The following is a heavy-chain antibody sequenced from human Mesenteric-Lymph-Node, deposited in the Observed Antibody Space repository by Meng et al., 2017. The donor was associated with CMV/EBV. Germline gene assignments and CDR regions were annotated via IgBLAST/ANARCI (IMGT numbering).Heavy chain of an antibody. V-gene: IGHV1-2*06. CDR3: AREAYGYDLYFDF. Sequence: CKASGYPFTGYYIHWVRQAPGQGLEWLGRINPDSGGTNYPHNFQGRVTVTRDTSISTVYMQLNRLTSDDTAVYYCAREAYGYDLYFDFWGRGTLVTVSS. CDR1: GYPFTGYY. J-gene: IGHJ2*01. CDR2: INPDSGGT. D-gene: IGHD5-12*01.